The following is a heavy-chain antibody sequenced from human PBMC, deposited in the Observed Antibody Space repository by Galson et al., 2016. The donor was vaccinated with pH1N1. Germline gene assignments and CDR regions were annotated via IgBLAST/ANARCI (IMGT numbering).Heavy chain of an antibody. CDR2: ISSSGSGSTI. CDR3: ARDHDGGDDYYYGMDV. Sequence: SLRLSCAASGFTFSSYEMNWVRQAPGKGLEWVSYISSSGSGSTIYYADSVKGRFTISRDNAKNSLYLQMNSLRAEDTAVYYCARDHDGGDDYYYGMDVWGQGTTVTVSS. V-gene: IGHV3-48*03. CDR1: GFTFSSYE. J-gene: IGHJ6*02. D-gene: IGHD4-23*01.